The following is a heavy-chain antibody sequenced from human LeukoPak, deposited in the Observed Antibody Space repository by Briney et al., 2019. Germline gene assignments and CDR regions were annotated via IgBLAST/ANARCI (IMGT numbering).Heavy chain of an antibody. D-gene: IGHD3-9*01. CDR2: TSSSGNTI. CDR1: GFTFSSYS. CDR3: ARLDRFDY. V-gene: IGHV3-48*04. Sequence: GGSLRLSCAASGFTFSSYSMNWVRQAPGKGLEWVSYTSSSGNTIYYADSVRGRFTISRDNAKNSLYLQMNSLRAEDTAVYYCARLDRFDYWGQGTLVTVSS. J-gene: IGHJ4*02.